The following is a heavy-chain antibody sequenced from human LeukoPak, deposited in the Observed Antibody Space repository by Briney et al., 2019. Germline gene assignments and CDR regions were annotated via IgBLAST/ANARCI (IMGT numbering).Heavy chain of an antibody. CDR3: ARAASYFYGWGIAS. CDR1: GDSISNYY. D-gene: IGHD3-10*01. V-gene: IGHV4-59*12. J-gene: IGHJ4*02. Sequence: SETLSLTCTVSGDSISNYYWSWIRQPPGKGLEWIGYIFSRGNTNYNPSLQSRVTISVDTSKKQISLKLRSVTAADAAVYYCARAASYFYGWGIASWGQGTQVTVSP. CDR2: IFSRGNT.